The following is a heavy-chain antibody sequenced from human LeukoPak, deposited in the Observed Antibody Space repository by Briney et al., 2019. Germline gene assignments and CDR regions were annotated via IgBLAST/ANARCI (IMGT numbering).Heavy chain of an antibody. Sequence: GASVKVSCKASGYTFTSYYMHWVRQAPGQGLEWMGIINPSGGSTSYAQKFQGRVTMTRDMSTSTVYMELSSLRSEDTAVYYCARTKFTSGSQKPIGFDIWGQGTMVTVSS. D-gene: IGHD1-26*01. CDR1: GYTFTSYY. CDR2: INPSGGST. CDR3: ARTKFTSGSQKPIGFDI. V-gene: IGHV1-46*01. J-gene: IGHJ3*02.